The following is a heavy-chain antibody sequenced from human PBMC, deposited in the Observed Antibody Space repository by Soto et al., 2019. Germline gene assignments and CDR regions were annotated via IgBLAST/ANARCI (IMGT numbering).Heavy chain of an antibody. Sequence: EVQLLESGGGLVQPGGSLRLSCAASGFTFSSYAMSWVRQAPGKGLEWVSTINGNDGSTDYADSVKGRFTISRDNSKDTLYLKMNGLRVEDTAVYYCAKAGTIVGVDMYNWFDPWCKGALVAVSS. CDR2: INGNDGST. D-gene: IGHD3-3*01. CDR1: GFTFSSYA. CDR3: AKAGTIVGVDMYNWFDP. V-gene: IGHV3-23*01. J-gene: IGHJ5*02.